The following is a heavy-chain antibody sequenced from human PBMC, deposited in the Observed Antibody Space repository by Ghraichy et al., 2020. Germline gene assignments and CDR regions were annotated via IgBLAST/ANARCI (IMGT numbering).Heavy chain of an antibody. J-gene: IGHJ6*02. D-gene: IGHD2-2*01. CDR1: GFTFSSYS. CDR3: ARSGGPPSAGDIVVVPAASPYYYYYYGMDV. CDR2: ISSSSSYI. Sequence: GGSLRLSCAASGFTFSSYSMNWVRQAPGKGLEWVSSISSSSSYIYYADSVKGRFTISRDNAKNSLYLQMNSLRAEDTAVYYCARSGGPPSAGDIVVVPAASPYYYYYYGMDVWGQGTTVTVSS. V-gene: IGHV3-21*01.